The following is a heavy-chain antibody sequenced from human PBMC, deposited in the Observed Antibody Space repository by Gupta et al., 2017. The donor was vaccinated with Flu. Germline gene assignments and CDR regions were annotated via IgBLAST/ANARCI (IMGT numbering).Heavy chain of an antibody. CDR3: ARVCRGYYYVDV. J-gene: IGHJ6*03. V-gene: IGHV3-11*01. CDR2: ISSSRSTI. Sequence: SRQAPGKGLEWVSYISSSRSTIYYADSVKGRFTISRDDAKNSLYLQMNSLRAEDTAVYYCARVCRGYYYVDVWGKGTTVTVSS.